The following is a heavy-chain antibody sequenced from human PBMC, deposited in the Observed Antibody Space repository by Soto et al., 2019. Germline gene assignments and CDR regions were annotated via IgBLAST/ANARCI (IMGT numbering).Heavy chain of an antibody. D-gene: IGHD5-18*01. J-gene: IGHJ5*02. CDR1: GYTFTSYG. V-gene: IGHV1-18*01. CDR3: ARPRLLDNWFDP. Sequence: ASVKVSCKASGYTFTSYGIXWVRQAPGQGLEWMGWISAYNGNTNYAQKLQGRVTMTTDTSTSTAYMELRSLRSDDTAVYYCARPRLLDNWFDPWGQGTLVTVSS. CDR2: ISAYNGNT.